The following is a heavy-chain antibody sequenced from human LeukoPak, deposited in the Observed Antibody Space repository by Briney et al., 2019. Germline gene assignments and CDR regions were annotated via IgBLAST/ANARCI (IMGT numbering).Heavy chain of an antibody. CDR3: ARDVDWILFDY. Sequence: GGSLRLSCAASGFTFSTYWMHWVRQVPGKGLVWVSRVNREGTTSAYADSVEGRFTISRDNDKNTLYLQMNSLRVEDTAVYYCARDVDWILFDYWGQGTLVTVSS. D-gene: IGHD3-9*01. CDR2: VNREGTTS. J-gene: IGHJ4*02. V-gene: IGHV3-74*01. CDR1: GFTFSTYW.